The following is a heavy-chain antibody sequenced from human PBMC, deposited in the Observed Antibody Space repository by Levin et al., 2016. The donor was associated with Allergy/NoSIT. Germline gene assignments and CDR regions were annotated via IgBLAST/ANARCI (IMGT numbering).Heavy chain of an antibody. Sequence: WIRQPPGKGLEWVAFIRYDGSNKYYADSVKGRFTISRDNSKNTLYLQMNSLRAEDTAVYYCAKGGHSYGRSKTPQYFQHWGQGTLVTVSS. CDR3: AKGGHSYGRSKTPQYFQH. J-gene: IGHJ1*01. V-gene: IGHV3-30*02. D-gene: IGHD5-18*01. CDR2: IRYDGSNK.